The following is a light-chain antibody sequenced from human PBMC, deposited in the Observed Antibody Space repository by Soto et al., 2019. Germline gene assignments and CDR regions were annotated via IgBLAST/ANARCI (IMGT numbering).Light chain of an antibody. Sequence: DIQLTQSPSSVSASVGDRVTITCRASHDISTYLAWYQQKPGKATKLMIYEASTLQSGVPSRFSGSGSGTEFTLTISGLLPEDFADYHCQQSYSTLEWTFGQGTKVDIK. CDR1: HDISTY. J-gene: IGKJ1*01. V-gene: IGKV1-9*01. CDR2: EAS. CDR3: QQSYSTLEWT.